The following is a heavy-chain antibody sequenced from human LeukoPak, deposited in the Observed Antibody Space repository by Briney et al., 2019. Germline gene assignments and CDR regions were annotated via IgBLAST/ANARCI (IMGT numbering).Heavy chain of an antibody. Sequence: GESLKISCQTSGYSFTNYWIGWVRQMPGQGLEWMGIIFPGDSDTRYSPSFQGQVTISADKSISTAYLQWSSLKASDTAIYYCASEYCSGGNCYFDYWGQGTLVTVSS. CDR2: IFPGDSDT. CDR3: ASEYCSGGNCYFDY. J-gene: IGHJ4*02. CDR1: GYSFTNYW. V-gene: IGHV5-51*01. D-gene: IGHD2-15*01.